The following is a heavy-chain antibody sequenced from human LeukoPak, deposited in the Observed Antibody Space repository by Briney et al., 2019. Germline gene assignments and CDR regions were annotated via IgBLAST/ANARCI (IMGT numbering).Heavy chain of an antibody. CDR2: ISAFNGNT. D-gene: IGHD1-26*01. CDR1: GYIFNSSG. Sequence: GASVKVSCKASGYIFNSSGISWVRQAPGQGLEWMGWISAFNGNTNYAQKFQGRVTMTTGTSTNTAYMELRSLSSDDTAVYFCARDPVGANGVFDYWGQGTLVTVSS. J-gene: IGHJ4*02. CDR3: ARDPVGANGVFDY. V-gene: IGHV1-18*01.